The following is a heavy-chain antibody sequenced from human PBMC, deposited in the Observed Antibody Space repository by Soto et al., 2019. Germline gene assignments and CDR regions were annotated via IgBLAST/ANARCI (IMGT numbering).Heavy chain of an antibody. CDR3: ARELSTMIRAAN. Sequence: EVQLVESGGGLVKPGGSLRLSCAASGFTFSSHNIYWFRQPPGKGLEWVSSIGTSDSSIYYADSVRGSFTISKDNAKNSVYLQLDSLRAEDTAIYHCARELSTMIRAANWGQGTLVTVSS. D-gene: IGHD3-10*01. V-gene: IGHV3-21*02. J-gene: IGHJ4*02. CDR1: GFTFSSHN. CDR2: IGTSDSSI.